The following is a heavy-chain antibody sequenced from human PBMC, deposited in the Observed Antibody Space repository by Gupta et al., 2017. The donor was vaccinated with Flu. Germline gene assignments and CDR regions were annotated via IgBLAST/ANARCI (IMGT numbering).Heavy chain of an antibody. J-gene: IGHJ4*02. CDR2: INPSGGST. Sequence: QVQLVQSGAEVKKPGASVNVSCKASGYTFTNHYVHWVRQTPGQGLEWMGVINPSGGSTSSTQKFHGRVTMTSDTATRTLCMELRRLTSDDTGVYYCARTGEDCGGSRTDDFDFWGQGTLGTVP. CDR1: GYTFTNHY. V-gene: IGHV1-46*01. CDR3: ARTGEDCGGSRTDDFDF. D-gene: IGHD1-26*01.